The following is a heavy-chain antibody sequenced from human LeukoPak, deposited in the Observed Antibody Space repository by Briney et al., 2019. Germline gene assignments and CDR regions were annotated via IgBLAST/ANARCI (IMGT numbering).Heavy chain of an antibody. J-gene: IGHJ4*02. CDR2: INPNRGGT. CDR3: VRGDVLRYFDWLLFGYYFDY. D-gene: IGHD3-9*01. V-gene: IGHV1-2*02. Sequence: ASVKVSCKGSRYTFIRYYIHWVRQAPGREVEWMGWINPNRGGTNYAQKFQETVTMTRDASISTAYTEVSRLRSHDTAVFFCVRGDVLRYFDWLLFGYYFDYWGQRALVSLFS. CDR1: RYTFIRYY.